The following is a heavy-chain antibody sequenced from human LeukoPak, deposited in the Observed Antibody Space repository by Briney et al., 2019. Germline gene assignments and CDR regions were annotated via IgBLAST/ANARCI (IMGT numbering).Heavy chain of an antibody. CDR3: ARHSPIVVVPAATYFDY. Sequence: PSETLSLTCTVSGGSISSGDYYWGWIRQPPGKGLEWIGSIYYSGSTYYNPSLKSRVTISVDTSKNQFSLKLSSVTAADTAVYYCARHSPIVVVPAATYFDYWGQGTLVTVSS. CDR2: IYYSGST. V-gene: IGHV4-39*01. J-gene: IGHJ4*02. CDR1: GGSISSGDYY. D-gene: IGHD2-2*01.